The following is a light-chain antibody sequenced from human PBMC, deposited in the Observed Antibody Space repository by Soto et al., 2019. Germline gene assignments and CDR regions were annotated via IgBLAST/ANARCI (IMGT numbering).Light chain of an antibody. V-gene: IGKV3-15*01. CDR3: QQYNNWPFT. CDR1: QSVSSN. J-gene: IGKJ2*01. Sequence: EIVMTQSPATLSVSPGERAILSCRASQSVSSNLAWYQKKPGQAPRLLIYGASTRATGIPARFSGSGSGTEFTLTISSLQSEDFAIYYCQQYNNWPFTFGQGTNLEIK. CDR2: GAS.